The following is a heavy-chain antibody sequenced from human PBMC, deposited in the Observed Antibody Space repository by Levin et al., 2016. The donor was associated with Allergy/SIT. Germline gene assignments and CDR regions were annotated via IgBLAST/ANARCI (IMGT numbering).Heavy chain of an antibody. CDR1: GFTFSDYY. CDR2: ISSSSSNI. CDR3: ARYGDCSGGSCYPTNDGMDV. J-gene: IGHJ6*02. Sequence: GESLKISCAASGFTFSDYYMSWIRQAPGKGLEWLSYISSSSSNINYADSVKGRFTISRDNAKNSLYLQMNSLRAEDTAVYYCARYGDCSGGSCYPTNDGMDVWGQGTTVTVSS. D-gene: IGHD2-15*01. V-gene: IGHV3-11*06.